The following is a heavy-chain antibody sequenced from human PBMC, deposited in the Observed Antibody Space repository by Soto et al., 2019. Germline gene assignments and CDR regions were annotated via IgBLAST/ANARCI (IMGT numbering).Heavy chain of an antibody. D-gene: IGHD3-9*01. CDR3: TRALLKSLDY. CDR1: GASVSTSYW. Sequence: SETLSLTCAVSGASVSTSYWWSWVRQSPGKGLEWIGEIHYSGTTNYNPSLKSRVIISQDKSKNQFSLNLNSVTAANTAMYYCTRALLKSLDYWGQGTLVTVS. J-gene: IGHJ4*02. CDR2: IHYSGTT. V-gene: IGHV4-4*02.